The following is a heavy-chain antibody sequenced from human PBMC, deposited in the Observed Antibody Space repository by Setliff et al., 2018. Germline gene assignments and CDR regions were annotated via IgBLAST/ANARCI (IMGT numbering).Heavy chain of an antibody. J-gene: IGHJ3*02. D-gene: IGHD7-27*01. CDR2: IKQDGSEK. V-gene: IGHV3-7*03. CDR1: GFTFSSYW. CDR3: ARDPTWGAFDI. Sequence: PGGSLRLSCVASGFTFSSYWMSWVRQAPGKGLEWVANIKQDGSEKFYVDSVKGRFTISRDNAKYSLYLQMNSLRVEDTAVYYCARDPTWGAFDIWGHGTMVTVSS.